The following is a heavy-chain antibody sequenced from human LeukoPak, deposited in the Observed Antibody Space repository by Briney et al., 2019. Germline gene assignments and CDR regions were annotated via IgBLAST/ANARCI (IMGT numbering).Heavy chain of an antibody. Sequence: GGSLRLSCAASGFTFSTYAMSWVRQAPGKGLECLSTICGGGRDTFYADSVKGRFTVSRDNSKNTLYLQMSSLRAEDTAVYFCAKNRGVNYYNYYMDVWGKGTTVTVSS. CDR2: ICGGGRDT. V-gene: IGHV3-23*01. J-gene: IGHJ6*03. CDR3: AKNRGVNYYNYYMDV. CDR1: GFTFSTYA. D-gene: IGHD3-10*01.